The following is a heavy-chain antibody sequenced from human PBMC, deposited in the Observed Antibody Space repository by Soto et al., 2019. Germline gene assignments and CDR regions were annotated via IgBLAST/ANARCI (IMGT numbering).Heavy chain of an antibody. CDR1: GGSFSGYY. D-gene: IGHD3-9*01. Sequence: TSETLSLTCAVYGGSFSGYYWSWIRQPPGKGLEWIGEINHSGSTNYNPSLKSRVTISVDTSKNQFSLKLSSVTAADTAVYYCARRGRRYFDWSLNYYYYYGMDVWGQGTTVTVSS. J-gene: IGHJ6*02. V-gene: IGHV4-34*01. CDR2: INHSGST. CDR3: ARRGRRYFDWSLNYYYYYGMDV.